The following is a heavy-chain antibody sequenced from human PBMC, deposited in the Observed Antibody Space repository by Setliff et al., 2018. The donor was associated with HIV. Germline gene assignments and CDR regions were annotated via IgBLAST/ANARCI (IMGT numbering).Heavy chain of an antibody. J-gene: IGHJ4*02. CDR1: GFTFSRYW. D-gene: IGHD3-22*01. CDR3: AKDPGGISGYYEGVESYFDY. Sequence: PGGSLRLSCAASGFTFSRYWMSWGRQAPGKGLEWVANIKQDGSEKYYVDSVKGRFTISRDNAKNSLYLQMNSLRAEDTAVYYCAKDPGGISGYYEGVESYFDYWGQGTLVTVSS. CDR2: IKQDGSEK. V-gene: IGHV3-7*01.